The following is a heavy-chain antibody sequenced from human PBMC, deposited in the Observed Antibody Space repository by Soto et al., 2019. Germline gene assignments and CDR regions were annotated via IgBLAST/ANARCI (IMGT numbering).Heavy chain of an antibody. D-gene: IGHD3-10*01. CDR2: IDYIGST. J-gene: IGHJ3*02. CDR3: ARFYMVRGVMGAFDI. CDR1: GGSISSGGYY. V-gene: IGHV4-31*03. Sequence: QVQLQESGPGPVKPSQTLSLTCTVSGGSISSGGYYWSWIRQHPGKGLEWIGYIDYIGSTYYNPSLKSRVAISVDTSKSQFSLKLSSVTAADTAVYYCARFYMVRGVMGAFDIWGQGTMVTVSS.